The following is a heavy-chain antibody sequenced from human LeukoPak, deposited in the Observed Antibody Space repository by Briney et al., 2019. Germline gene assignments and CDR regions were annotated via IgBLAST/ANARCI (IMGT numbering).Heavy chain of an antibody. CDR1: GGSISSYY. D-gene: IGHD2-2*03. CDR3: ARHSFGYCSSTSCYMPDY. V-gene: IGHV4-39*01. CDR2: IYYSGST. Sequence: PSETLSLTCTVSGGSISSYYWSWIRQPPGKGLEWIGSIYYSGSTYYNPSLKSRVTISVDTSKNQFSLKLSSVTAADTAVYYCARHSFGYCSSTSCYMPDYWGQGTLSPSPQ. J-gene: IGHJ4*02.